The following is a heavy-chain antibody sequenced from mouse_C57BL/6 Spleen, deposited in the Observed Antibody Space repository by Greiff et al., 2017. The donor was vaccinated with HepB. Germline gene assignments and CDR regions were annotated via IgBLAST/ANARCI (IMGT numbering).Heavy chain of an antibody. D-gene: IGHD4-1*01. CDR2: IYPGSGST. Sequence: QVHVKQPGAELVKPGASVKMSCKASGYTFTSYWITWVKQRPGQGLEWIGDIYPGSGSTNYNEKFKSKATLTVDTSSSTAYMQLSSLTSEDSAVYYCARKDWEGTWFAYWGQGTLVTVSA. CDR3: ARKDWEGTWFAY. V-gene: IGHV1-55*01. J-gene: IGHJ3*01. CDR1: GYTFTSYW.